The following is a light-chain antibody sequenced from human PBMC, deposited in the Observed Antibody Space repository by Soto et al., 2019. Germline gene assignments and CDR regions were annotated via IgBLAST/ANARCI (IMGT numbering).Light chain of an antibody. CDR3: QQSSSAPGT. J-gene: IGKJ4*01. Sequence: EIPLPQPPGSLAVPRGITDALNCGASQTVRNNYLAWYQQKPGQAPRLLVYDASSRATGISDRFSGGGSGTDFALPICRLEPEDCAVYYCQQSSSAPGTFGGGTKVDIK. V-gene: IGKV3-20*01. CDR1: QTVRNNY. CDR2: DAS.